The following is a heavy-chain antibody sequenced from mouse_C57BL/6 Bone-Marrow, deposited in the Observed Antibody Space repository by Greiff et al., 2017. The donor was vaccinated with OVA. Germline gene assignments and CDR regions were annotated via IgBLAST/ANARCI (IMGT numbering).Heavy chain of an antibody. D-gene: IGHD2-1*01. J-gene: IGHJ2*01. Sequence: EVQLQGSGAELVRPGASVKLSCTASGFNIKDDYMHWVKQRPEQGLEWIGWIDPENGDTEYASKFQGKATITADTSSNTAYLQLSSLTSEDTAVYYCTSYGNFDYWGQGTTLTVSS. V-gene: IGHV14-4*01. CDR1: GFNIKDDY. CDR2: IDPENGDT. CDR3: TSYGNFDY.